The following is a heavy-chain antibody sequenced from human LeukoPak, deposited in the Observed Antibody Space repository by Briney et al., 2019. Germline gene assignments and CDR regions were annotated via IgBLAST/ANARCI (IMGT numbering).Heavy chain of an antibody. CDR3: ARGPTPAPQYYFDY. Sequence: SETLSLTCAVSGGSISSSSYYWGWIRQPPGKGLEWIGSIYYSGSTYYNPSLKSRVTISVDTSKNQLSLKLSSVDAADTAVYYCARGPTPAPQYYFDYWGQGTLVTVSS. CDR1: GGSISSSSYY. D-gene: IGHD2-15*01. J-gene: IGHJ4*02. V-gene: IGHV4-39*01. CDR2: IYYSGST.